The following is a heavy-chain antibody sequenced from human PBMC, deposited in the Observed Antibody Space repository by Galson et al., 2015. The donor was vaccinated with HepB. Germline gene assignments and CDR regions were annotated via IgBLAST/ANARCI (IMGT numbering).Heavy chain of an antibody. V-gene: IGHV1-2*04. Sequence: SVKVSCKASGGTFSSYAISWVRQAPGQGLEWMGWINPNSGGTNYAQKFQGWVTMTRDTSTSTVFMELSSLRSEDTAVYHCARGVFLWDGPDYWGQGTLVTVSS. D-gene: IGHD2/OR15-2a*01. CDR2: INPNSGGT. CDR3: ARGVFLWDGPDY. CDR1: GGTFSSYA. J-gene: IGHJ4*02.